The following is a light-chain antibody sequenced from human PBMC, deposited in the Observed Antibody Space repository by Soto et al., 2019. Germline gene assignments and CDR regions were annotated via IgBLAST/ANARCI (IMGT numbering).Light chain of an antibody. CDR2: EVS. J-gene: IGLJ2*01. Sequence: SVLTHPPSSSGYPGQSVTISCTGTSSDVGGYNYVSWYQQHPGKAPKLMIYEVSKRPSGVPDRFSGSKSGNTASLTVSGLQAEDEADYYCSSYAGSNNFVVFGGGTKVTVL. CDR3: SSYAGSNNFVV. CDR1: SSDVGGYNY. V-gene: IGLV2-8*01.